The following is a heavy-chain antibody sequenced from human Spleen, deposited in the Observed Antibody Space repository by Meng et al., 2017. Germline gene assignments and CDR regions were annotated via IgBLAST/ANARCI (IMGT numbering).Heavy chain of an antibody. CDR2: ISDSGGNT. CDR3: AKGASTFDY. CDR1: GFTFSSSA. J-gene: IGHJ4*02. V-gene: IGHV3-23*01. Sequence: GGSLRLSCAAYGFTFSSSAMTWVRQAPGKGLEWVSGISDSGGNTYHADSVKGRFTISRDNSKNTLYLQMNSLRAEDTAVYYCAKGASTFDYWGQGTLVTVSS.